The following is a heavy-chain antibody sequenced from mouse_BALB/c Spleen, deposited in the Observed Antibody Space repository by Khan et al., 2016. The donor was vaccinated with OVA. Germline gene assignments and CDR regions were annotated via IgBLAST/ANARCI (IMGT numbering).Heavy chain of an antibody. Sequence: QIQLVQSGPELKKPGETVKISCKASGYTFTSFGMNWVQQSPGKGLKWMGFINTYTGQPTYADDFKGRFAFSLEISASTAYLQINNLKNEDTSTYFCARVGYSGTMDYWGQGTSVTVSS. CDR2: INTYTGQP. V-gene: IGHV9-3-1*01. J-gene: IGHJ4*01. D-gene: IGHD2-14*01. CDR3: ARVGYSGTMDY. CDR1: GYTFTSFG.